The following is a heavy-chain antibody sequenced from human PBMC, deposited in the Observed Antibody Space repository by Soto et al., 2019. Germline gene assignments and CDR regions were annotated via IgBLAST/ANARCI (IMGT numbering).Heavy chain of an antibody. J-gene: IGHJ4*02. CDR1: GFTFSSYA. D-gene: IGHD2-21*02. CDR2: ISGSGGST. CDR3: ARDPTRYGGNFPHFDY. Sequence: GGSLRLSCAASGFTFSSYAMSWVRQAPGKGLEWVSAISGSGGSTYYADSVKGRFTISRDNSKNTLYLQMNSLRAEDTAVYYCARDPTRYGGNFPHFDYWGQGTLVTVSS. V-gene: IGHV3-23*01.